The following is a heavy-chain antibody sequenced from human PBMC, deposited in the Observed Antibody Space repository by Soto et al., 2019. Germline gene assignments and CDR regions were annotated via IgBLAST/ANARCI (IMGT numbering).Heavy chain of an antibody. D-gene: IGHD5-18*01. CDR1: GYTFTSYY. CDR3: ARGGGYTYGSLDY. Sequence: GASVKVPCKASGYTFTSYYLHWVRQASGQGLEWMGIINPSGGSTTYAQKFQRRVTMTRDTSTSTVYMELSSLRSDDTAVYYCARGGGYTYGSLDYWGQGTLVTVSS. V-gene: IGHV1-46*01. J-gene: IGHJ4*02. CDR2: INPSGGST.